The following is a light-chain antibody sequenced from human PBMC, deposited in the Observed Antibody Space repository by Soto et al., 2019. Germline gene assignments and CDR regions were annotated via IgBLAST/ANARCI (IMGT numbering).Light chain of an antibody. Sequence: QLVLTQPPSASGTPGQRVTISCSGSSSNIGSNYVYWYQQLPGTAPKLLIYRNNQRPSGVPDRFSGSKSGTSASLAISGLRSEDEADYYCAAWDDSLSGGDVVFGGGTKLTV. V-gene: IGLV1-47*01. J-gene: IGLJ2*01. CDR2: RNN. CDR1: SSNIGSNY. CDR3: AAWDDSLSGGDVV.